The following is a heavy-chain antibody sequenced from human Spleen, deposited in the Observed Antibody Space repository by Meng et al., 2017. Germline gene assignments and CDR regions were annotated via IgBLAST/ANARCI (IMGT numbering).Heavy chain of an antibody. Sequence: VHLVLSVAEMKKPAASVNVSCSASGHTFPDDCLHWVRRAPGHGLAWIRRINPKSRDTHYAQRFQGRVTMTGDTSISTAYMELSGLRSDDTAMYYCARDEDISAAGNLFGDYWGQGTLVTVSS. CDR1: GHTFPDDC. D-gene: IGHD6-13*01. V-gene: IGHV1-2*06. J-gene: IGHJ4*02. CDR2: INPKSRDT. CDR3: ARDEDISAAGNLFGDY.